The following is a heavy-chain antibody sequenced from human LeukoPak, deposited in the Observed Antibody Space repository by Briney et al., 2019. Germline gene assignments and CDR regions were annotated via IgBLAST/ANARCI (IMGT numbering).Heavy chain of an antibody. Sequence: ASVKVSCTASGYSFTNYDINWVRQAPGQGLEWMGWMNPNSGNTGYAQKFQGRVTMTRNTSISTAYMELSSLRSEDTAVYYCARGGVVVVVAATPPPFYGMDVWGQGTTVTVSS. CDR1: GYSFTNYD. CDR2: MNPNSGNT. D-gene: IGHD2-15*01. J-gene: IGHJ6*02. V-gene: IGHV1-8*01. CDR3: ARGGVVVVVAATPPPFYGMDV.